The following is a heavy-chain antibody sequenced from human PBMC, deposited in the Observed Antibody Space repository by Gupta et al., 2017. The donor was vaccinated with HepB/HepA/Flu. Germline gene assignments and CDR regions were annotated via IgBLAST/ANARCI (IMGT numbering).Heavy chain of an antibody. J-gene: IGHJ6*03. Sequence: EVQLVESGGGLIQPGGSLRLSCVASGFTVSSKYMSWVRQAPGKGLEWVSVIYSGGSTYYADSVKDRFTISRDNSKNTLYLQMNSLRAEDTAVYYCARDFHRDTYYMDVWGKGTAVTVSS. CDR1: GFTVSSKY. V-gene: IGHV3-53*01. CDR2: IYSGGST. D-gene: IGHD3-10*01. CDR3: ARDFHRDTYYMDV.